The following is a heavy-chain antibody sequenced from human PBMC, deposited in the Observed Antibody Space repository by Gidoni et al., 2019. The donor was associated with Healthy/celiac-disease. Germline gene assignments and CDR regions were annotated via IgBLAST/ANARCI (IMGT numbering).Heavy chain of an antibody. V-gene: IGHV4-34*01. J-gene: IGHJ6*02. CDR1: GGSFSGYY. D-gene: IGHD3-3*01. Sequence: QVQLQQWGAGLLKPSETLSLTCAVYGGSFSGYYWSWIRQPPGKGLEWIGEINHSGSTNYNPSLKSRVTISVDTSKNQFSLKLSSVTAADTAVYYCARVRGYDFWSGSVYYYYYYGMDVWGQGTTVTVSS. CDR3: ARVRGYDFWSGSVYYYYYYGMDV. CDR2: INHSGST.